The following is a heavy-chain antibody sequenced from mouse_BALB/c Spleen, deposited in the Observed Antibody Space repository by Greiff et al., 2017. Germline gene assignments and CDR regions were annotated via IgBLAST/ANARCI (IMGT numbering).Heavy chain of an antibody. D-gene: IGHD2-14*01. V-gene: IGHV1-37*01. Sequence: VQLQQSGPELVKPGASVKISCKASGYSFTGYFMNWVKQSHGESLEWIGRINPYNGDTFYNQKFKGKATLTVDKSSSTAHMELLSLTSEDSAVYFCARGNRYQYYAMDYWGQGTSVTVSS. CDR3: ARGNRYQYYAMDY. CDR1: GYSFTGYF. CDR2: INPYNGDT. J-gene: IGHJ4*01.